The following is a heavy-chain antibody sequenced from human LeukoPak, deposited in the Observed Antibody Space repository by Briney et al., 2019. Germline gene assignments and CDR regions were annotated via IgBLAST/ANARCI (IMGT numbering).Heavy chain of an antibody. CDR2: FDPANVGT. J-gene: IGHJ4*02. D-gene: IGHD6-13*01. CDR1: GFPLSELS. CDR3: ARDPMGASYSNVHDN. Sequence: GASVKVSCKVSGFPLSELSMYWVRQAPGKGLEWIGGFDPANVGTFYAQKFQARVTITADTSTHTFYMLVNSLRSDDTAVYYCARDPMGASYSNVHDNWGQGTLVAVSS. V-gene: IGHV1-24*01.